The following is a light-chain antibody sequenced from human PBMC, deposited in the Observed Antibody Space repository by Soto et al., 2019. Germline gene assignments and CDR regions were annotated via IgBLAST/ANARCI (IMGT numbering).Light chain of an antibody. CDR3: KSYAGSNTYV. J-gene: IGLJ1*01. V-gene: IGLV2-8*01. Sequence: QSVLTQPPSASGSPGQSVTISCTGTKNDVGFYDFGSWYQHHPGKAPRLIIYEVVQRPSGVPDRFSGSKAGNPASLTVSGLQAADEADYFCKSYAGSNTYVFGSGTKV. CDR1: KNDVGFYDF. CDR2: EVV.